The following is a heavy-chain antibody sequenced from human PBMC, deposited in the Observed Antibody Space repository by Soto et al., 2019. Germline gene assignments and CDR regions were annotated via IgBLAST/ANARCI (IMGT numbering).Heavy chain of an antibody. D-gene: IGHD3-3*01. CDR2: IIPIFGTA. V-gene: IGHV1-69*13. J-gene: IGHJ5*02. Sequence: SVEVSCKASGGTFSSYSISWVLQAPGQGLEWLGGIIPIFGTANYAQKFQGRVTITADESTSTAYMELSSLRSEDTAAYYCARDQNYDFWSGYSFDPWGQGTLVTVSS. CDR3: ARDQNYDFWSGYSFDP. CDR1: GGTFSSYS.